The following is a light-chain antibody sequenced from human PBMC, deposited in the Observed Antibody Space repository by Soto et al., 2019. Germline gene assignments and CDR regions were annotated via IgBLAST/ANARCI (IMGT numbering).Light chain of an antibody. V-gene: IGLV2-14*01. CDR2: DVS. Sequence: QSALTQPASVSGSPGQSITISCTGTSSDVGSYNYDSWYQQYPGKAPKLMIYDVSNRPSGVSYRFSGSKSGNTASLTISGLHAEDDADYYCSSHTTSNHQLVFGGGTNLTVL. CDR3: SSHTTSNHQLV. J-gene: IGLJ3*02. CDR1: SSDVGSYNY.